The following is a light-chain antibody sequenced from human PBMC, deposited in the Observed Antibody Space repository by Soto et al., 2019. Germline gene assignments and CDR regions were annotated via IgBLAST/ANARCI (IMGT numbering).Light chain of an antibody. CDR3: CSYAGSSTFV. J-gene: IGLJ1*01. CDR2: EGS. CDR1: SSDVGSYNL. Sequence: QSVLTQPASVSRSPGQSITISCTGTSSDVGSYNLVSWYQQHSGKAPKLIIYEGSKRPSGVSNRFSGSKSGNTASLTISGLQAEDEADYYCCSYAGSSTFVFGTGTKLTVL. V-gene: IGLV2-23*01.